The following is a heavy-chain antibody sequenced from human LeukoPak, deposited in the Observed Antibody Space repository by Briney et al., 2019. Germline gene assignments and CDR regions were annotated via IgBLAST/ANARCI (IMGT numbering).Heavy chain of an antibody. CDR3: TRDLGP. CDR2: IEQDGSEE. D-gene: IGHD3-10*01. J-gene: IGHJ5*02. CDR1: GFTFSNFW. V-gene: IGHV3-7*04. Sequence: PGGSLRLSCAASGFTFSNFWMSWVRQAPGRGLEWVANIEQDGSEEYYVESVKGRFTISRDNAKKSLYLQMNSLRDEDTAVYYCTRDLGPWGQGTLVTVSS.